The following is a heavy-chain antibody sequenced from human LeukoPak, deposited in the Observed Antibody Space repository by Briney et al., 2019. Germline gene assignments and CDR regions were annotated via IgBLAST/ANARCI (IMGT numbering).Heavy chain of an antibody. V-gene: IGHV4-34*01. D-gene: IGHD1-26*01. CDR3: ARKGDRGSAGFFDY. J-gene: IGHJ4*02. CDR2: INHSGST. CDR1: GGSFSGYY. Sequence: SETLSLTCAVYGGSFSGYYWSWIRQPPGKGLEWIGEINHSGSTNYNPSLKSRVTMSVDRSKNQFSLKLSSVTAADTALYYCARKGDRGSAGFFDYWGQGTLVTVSS.